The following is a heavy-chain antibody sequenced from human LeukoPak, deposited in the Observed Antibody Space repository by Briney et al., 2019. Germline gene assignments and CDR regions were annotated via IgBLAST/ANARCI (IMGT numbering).Heavy chain of an antibody. CDR2: INPNSGGT. CDR1: GYTFTGYY. CDR3: ARVSSWSGYHPLGWFDP. D-gene: IGHD3-3*01. Sequence: ASVKVSCKASGYTFTGYYMHWVRQAPGQGLEWMGWINPNSGGTNYAQKFQGRVTMTRDTSISTAYMELSRLRSDDTAVYYCARVSSWSGYHPLGWFDPWGQGTLVTVSS. J-gene: IGHJ5*02. V-gene: IGHV1-2*02.